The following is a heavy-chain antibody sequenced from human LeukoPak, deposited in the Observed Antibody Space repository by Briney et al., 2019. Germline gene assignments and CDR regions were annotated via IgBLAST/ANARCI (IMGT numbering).Heavy chain of an antibody. J-gene: IGHJ4*02. Sequence: ASVKVSCKASGYTFNTYGISWVRQAPGQGLERMGWISAYNGNTNYAQKFKGRVTMTIDTSTSTVYMELRSLRSDDTAVYYCARGGADLDYWGQGTLVTVSS. V-gene: IGHV1-18*01. CDR2: ISAYNGNT. CDR3: ARGGADLDY. D-gene: IGHD4/OR15-4a*01. CDR1: GYTFNTYG.